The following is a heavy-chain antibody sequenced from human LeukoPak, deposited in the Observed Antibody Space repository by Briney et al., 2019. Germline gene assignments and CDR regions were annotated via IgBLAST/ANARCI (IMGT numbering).Heavy chain of an antibody. CDR1: GYTFTNYG. CDR2: ISAYNGNT. D-gene: IGHD6-13*01. Sequence: GASVKVSCKASGYTFTNYGISWVRQAPGQGLEWMGWISAYNGNTNYAQKLQGRVTITRDMSTSTAYMELSSLSSEDTAVYYCAARYSNSWYNYWGQGTLVTVSS. CDR3: AARYSNSWYNY. J-gene: IGHJ4*02. V-gene: IGHV1-18*01.